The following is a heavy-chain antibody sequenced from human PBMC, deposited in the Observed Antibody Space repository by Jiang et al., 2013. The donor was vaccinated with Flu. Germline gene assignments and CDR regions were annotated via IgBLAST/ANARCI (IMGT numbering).Heavy chain of an antibody. D-gene: IGHD3-10*01. V-gene: IGHV3-23*01. Sequence: GGLVQPGGSLRLSCAASGFTFSSYAMSWVRQAPGKGLEWVSAISGSGGSTYYADSVKGRFTISRDNSKNTLYLQMNSLRAEDTAVYYCARPNGLLWFGELSLGLSMYYFDYWGQGTLVTVSS. CDR2: ISGSGGST. J-gene: IGHJ4*02. CDR1: GFTFSSYA. CDR3: ARPNGLLWFGELSLGLSMYYFDY.